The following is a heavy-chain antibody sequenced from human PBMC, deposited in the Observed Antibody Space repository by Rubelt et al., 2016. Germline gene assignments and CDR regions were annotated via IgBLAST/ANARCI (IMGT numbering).Heavy chain of an antibody. CDR1: GFTFSRYG. CDR3: ARVLRGFNSNIDY. CDR2: LCANGYTH. J-gene: IGHJ4*02. Sequence: VQLVESGGGVVQPGRSLRLSCAASGFTFSRYGMHWVRQGPGRGLEWVAGLCANGYTHNYGDSVRGRFTISRDNAKNSLYLQMNSLRVEDTAVYYCARVLRGFNSNIDYWGQGTLVIVSS. V-gene: IGHV3-33*08. D-gene: IGHD4-11*01.